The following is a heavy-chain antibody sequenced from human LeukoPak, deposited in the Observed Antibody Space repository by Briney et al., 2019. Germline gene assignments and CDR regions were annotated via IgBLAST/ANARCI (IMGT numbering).Heavy chain of an antibody. J-gene: IGHJ6*03. CDR1: GYTFTGYY. Sequence: ASVKVSCKASGYTFTGYYMHWVRQAPGQGLEWMGWINPNSGGTNYAQKFQGRVTMTRDTSISTAYMELSRLRSDDTAVYYCARDVDYYGSGTTWSYYYMDVWGKGTTVTVSS. D-gene: IGHD3-10*01. CDR3: ARDVDYYGSGTTWSYYYMDV. CDR2: INPNSGGT. V-gene: IGHV1-2*02.